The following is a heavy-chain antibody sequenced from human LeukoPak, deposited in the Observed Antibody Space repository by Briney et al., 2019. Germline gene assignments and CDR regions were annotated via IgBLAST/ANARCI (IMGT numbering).Heavy chain of an antibody. CDR1: GFTFSDYA. CDR2: LSYDGSKT. D-gene: IGHD3-10*01. Sequence: PGGSLRLSCAASGFTFSDYAMHWVRQAPGKGLEWVAVLSYDGSKTYYADSVKGRFTISRDNSKNTLYLQMNSLRAEDTAVYYCARGRYYYGISFYFHYWGQGTLVTVSS. V-gene: IGHV3-30-3*01. J-gene: IGHJ4*02. CDR3: ARGRYYYGISFYFHY.